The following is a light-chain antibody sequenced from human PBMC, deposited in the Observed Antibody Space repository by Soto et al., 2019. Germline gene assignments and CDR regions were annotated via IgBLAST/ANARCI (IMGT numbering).Light chain of an antibody. J-gene: IGLJ2*01. CDR2: SNN. CDR3: VAGEDSLNGYVV. CDR1: SSNIGSNT. V-gene: IGLV1-44*01. Sequence: QSVLTQPPSASGTPGQRVTISCSGSSSNIGSNTVNWYQQLPGTAPKLVIYSNNQRPSGVPDRFSGSKSGTSASLAISGLQSEDEADYYCVAGEDSLNGYVVFGGGTKVTVL.